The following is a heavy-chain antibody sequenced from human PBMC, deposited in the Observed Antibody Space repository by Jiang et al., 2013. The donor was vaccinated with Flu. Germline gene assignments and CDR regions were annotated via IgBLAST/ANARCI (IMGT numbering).Heavy chain of an antibody. CDR1: GGTFSSYA. CDR3: ARSFMFGDGYNYHYFDY. D-gene: IGHD5-24*01. J-gene: IGHJ4*02. Sequence: AEVKKPGSSVKVSCKASGGTFSSYAISWVRQAPGQGLEWMGGIIPIFGTANYAQKFQGRVTITADKSTSTAYMELSSLRSEDTAVYYCARSFMFGDGYNYHYFDYWGQGTLVTVSS. CDR2: IIPIFGTA. V-gene: IGHV1-69*06.